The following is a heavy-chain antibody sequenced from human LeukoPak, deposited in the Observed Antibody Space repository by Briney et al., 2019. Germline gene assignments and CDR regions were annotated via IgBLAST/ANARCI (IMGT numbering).Heavy chain of an antibody. J-gene: IGHJ4*02. Sequence: PGGSLRLSCAASGFTFSSYAMSWVRQAPGKGLEWVSAISGSGGSTYYADSVKGRFTISRDNSKNTLYLQMNSLRAEDTAVYYCANDGSGSPQRFVTSLDYWGQGTLVTVSS. D-gene: IGHD1-26*01. V-gene: IGHV3-23*01. CDR1: GFTFSSYA. CDR2: ISGSGGST. CDR3: ANDGSGSPQRFVTSLDY.